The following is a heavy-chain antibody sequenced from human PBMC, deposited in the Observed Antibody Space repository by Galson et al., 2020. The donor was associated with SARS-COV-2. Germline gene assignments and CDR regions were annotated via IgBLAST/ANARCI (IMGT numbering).Heavy chain of an antibody. CDR2: ISSSSSYI. J-gene: IGHJ4*02. CDR3: ARVLGGGYSPNFDY. CDR1: GFTFSSYS. Sequence: GGSLRRSCAASGFTFSSYSMNWVRQAPGKGLEWVSSISSSSSYIYYADSVKGRFTISRDNAKNSLYLQMNSLRAEDTAVYYCARVLGGGYSPNFDYWGQGTLVTVSS. D-gene: IGHD3-22*01. V-gene: IGHV3-21*01.